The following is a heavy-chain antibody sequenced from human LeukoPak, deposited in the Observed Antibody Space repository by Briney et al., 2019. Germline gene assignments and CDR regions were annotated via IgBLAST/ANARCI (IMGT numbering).Heavy chain of an antibody. CDR3: ATYSSLNRREFQY. CDR2: IKTDGSEK. J-gene: IGHJ1*01. Sequence: GGSLRLSCEGSGFAFSNYWMGWVRQAPGKGLQWVANIKTDGSEKYYVDSVKGRFTISGDNAKNSLYLQMNSLRAEDTAVYYCATYSSLNRREFQYWGQGTLLTVSS. D-gene: IGHD3-22*01. V-gene: IGHV3-7*01. CDR1: GFAFSNYW.